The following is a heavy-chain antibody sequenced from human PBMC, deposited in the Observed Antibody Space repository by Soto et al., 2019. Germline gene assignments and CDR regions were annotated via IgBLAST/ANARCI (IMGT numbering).Heavy chain of an antibody. D-gene: IGHD4-17*01. V-gene: IGHV1-2*02. Sequence: AAVKVSCKASGYTFTGCYMHWVRQAPGQGLEWMGWINPNSGGTNYAQKFQGRVTMTRDTSISTAYMELSRLRSDDTAVYYCARGSRTSGYGDYGYYYYGMDVWGQGTTVTVSS. CDR2: INPNSGGT. CDR3: ARGSRTSGYGDYGYYYYGMDV. J-gene: IGHJ6*02. CDR1: GYTFTGCY.